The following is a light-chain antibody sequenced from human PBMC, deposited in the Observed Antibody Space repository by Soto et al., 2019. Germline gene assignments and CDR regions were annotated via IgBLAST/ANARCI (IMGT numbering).Light chain of an antibody. Sequence: EIVLTQSPGTLSLSPVEIATLSCRASHSVTSSYLAWWQQKPGQAPRLLIYGASSRATGIPDRFSGSGSGTEFTLTISRLQSEDFAVSYCQNYDNWPPTWTFGQGTKGDIK. J-gene: IGKJ1*01. CDR3: QNYDNWPPTWT. CDR2: GAS. CDR1: HSVTSSY. V-gene: IGKV3-20*01.